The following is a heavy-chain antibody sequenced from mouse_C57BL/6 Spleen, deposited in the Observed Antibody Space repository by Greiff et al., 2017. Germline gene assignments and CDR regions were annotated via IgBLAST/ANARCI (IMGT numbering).Heavy chain of an antibody. CDR2: INPSTGGT. CDR3: ARRGSYAMDY. D-gene: IGHD3-1*01. CDR1: GYSFTGYY. J-gene: IGHJ4*01. Sequence: EVKLVESGPELVKPGASVKISCKASGYSFTGYYMNWVKQSPEKSLEWIGEINPSTGGTTYNQKFKAKATLTVDKSSSTAYMQLKSLTSEDSAVYYCARRGSYAMDYWGQGTSVTVSS. V-gene: IGHV1-42*01.